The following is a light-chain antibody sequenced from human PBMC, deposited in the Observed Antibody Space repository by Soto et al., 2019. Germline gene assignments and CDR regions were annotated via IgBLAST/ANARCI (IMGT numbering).Light chain of an antibody. V-gene: IGLV2-8*01. J-gene: IGLJ3*02. CDR2: EVN. Sequence: QSVLTQPPSASGSPGQSVTISCTGTSSDVGGYDYVSWYQHHPGKAPKLMLSEVNKRPSGLPDRFSGAKSGSTASLTVSGLQAEDEADYYCSSYAGSNNFVLFGGGTKLTVL. CDR1: SSDVGGYDY. CDR3: SSYAGSNNFVL.